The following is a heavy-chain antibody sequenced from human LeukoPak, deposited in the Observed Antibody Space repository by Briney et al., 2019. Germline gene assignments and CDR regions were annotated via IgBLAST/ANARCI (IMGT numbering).Heavy chain of an antibody. CDR2: ISSSGSTI. Sequence: GGSLRLSCAASAFTLSSYGMSWIRQAPGKGLEWVSYISSSGSTIYYADSVKGRFTISRDNAKNSLYLQMNSLRAEDTAVYYCARVGHYGDVFDYWGQGTLVTVSS. J-gene: IGHJ4*02. V-gene: IGHV3-11*01. CDR3: ARVGHYGDVFDY. CDR1: AFTLSSYG. D-gene: IGHD4-17*01.